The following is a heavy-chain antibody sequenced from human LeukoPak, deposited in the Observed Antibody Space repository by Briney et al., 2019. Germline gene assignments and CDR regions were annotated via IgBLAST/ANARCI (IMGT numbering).Heavy chain of an antibody. CDR3: ARSRAVSQYWFDP. V-gene: IGHV3-21*01. CDR2: ISSSSSYI. CDR1: GFTFSSYS. J-gene: IGHJ5*02. D-gene: IGHD5-24*01. Sequence: GGSLGLSCAASGFTFSSYSMNWVRQALGKGLEWVSSISSSSSYIYYADSVKGRFTISRDNAKNSLYLQMNSLRAEDTAVYYCARSRAVSQYWFDPWGQGTLVTVSS.